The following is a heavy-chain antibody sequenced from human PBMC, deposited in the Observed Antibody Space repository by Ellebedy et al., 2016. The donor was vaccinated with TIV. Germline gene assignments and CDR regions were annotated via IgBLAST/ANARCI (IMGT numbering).Heavy chain of an antibody. J-gene: IGHJ4*02. D-gene: IGHD3-10*01. CDR3: ARAVIGKEDFDY. CDR1: GFTFRSYG. Sequence: PGGSLRLSCAASGFTFRSYGMHWVRQAPGKGLEWVAVILYDGSNRYYGDSVKGRFSISRDNSKNTLYLQMNSLTTEDTAVYYCARAVIGKEDFDYWGQGSLVSVSS. V-gene: IGHV3-33*01. CDR2: ILYDGSNR.